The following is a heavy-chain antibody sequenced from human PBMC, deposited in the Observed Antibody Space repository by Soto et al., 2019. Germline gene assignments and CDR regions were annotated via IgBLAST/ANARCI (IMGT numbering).Heavy chain of an antibody. J-gene: IGHJ4*02. CDR2: IRSKANSYAT. V-gene: IGHV3-73*02. D-gene: IGHD4-4*01. Sequence: EVQLVESGGGLVQPGGSLKLSCAASGFTFSGSAMHWVRQASGKGLEWVGRIRSKANSYATAYAASVKGRFTISRDDSKNTAYLQMNSLKTEDTAVYYCTRGIYSNPFDYWGQGTLVTVSS. CDR1: GFTFSGSA. CDR3: TRGIYSNPFDY.